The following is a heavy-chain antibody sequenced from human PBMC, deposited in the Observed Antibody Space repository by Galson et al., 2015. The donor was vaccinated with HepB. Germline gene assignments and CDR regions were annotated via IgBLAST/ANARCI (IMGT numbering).Heavy chain of an antibody. CDR2: ISSSSSYI. V-gene: IGHV3-21*01. D-gene: IGHD3-22*01. J-gene: IGHJ4*02. CDR3: ARGGEYDSSGYGRYRVYYFDY. Sequence: SLRLSCAASGFTFSSYSMNWVRQAPGKGLEWVSSISSSSSYIYYADSVKGRFTISRDNAKNSLYLQMNSLRAEDTAVYYCARGGEYDSSGYGRYRVYYFDYWGQGTLVTVSS. CDR1: GFTFSSYS.